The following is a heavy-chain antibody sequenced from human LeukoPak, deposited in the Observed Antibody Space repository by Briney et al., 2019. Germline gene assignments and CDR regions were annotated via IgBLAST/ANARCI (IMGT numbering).Heavy chain of an antibody. CDR3: AKDLASSGSYYDYYYYGMDV. J-gene: IGHJ6*02. D-gene: IGHD1-26*01. CDR1: GFTFSSYG. V-gene: IGHV3-30*18. Sequence: GGSLRLSCAASGFTFSSYGMHWVRQAPGKGLEWVAVISYDGSNKYYADSVKGRFTISRDNSKNTLYLQMNSLRAEDTAVYYCAKDLASSGSYYDYYYYGMDVWGQGTTVTVSS. CDR2: ISYDGSNK.